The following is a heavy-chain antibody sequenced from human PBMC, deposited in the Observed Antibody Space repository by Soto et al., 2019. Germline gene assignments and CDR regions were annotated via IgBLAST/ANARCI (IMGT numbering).Heavy chain of an antibody. V-gene: IGHV5-51*01. CDR3: ARQASHCGGDCYEPFDY. CDR1: GYSFTNYW. Sequence: EVQLVQSGAEVKKPGESLKISCKASGYSFTNYWIGWVRQMPGQGLEWMGIIYPGDSDTRYSPSFQGQVTISADKSISTAYRQWSSLKASDTAMYYCARQASHCGGDCYEPFDYWGQGILVTVSS. J-gene: IGHJ4*02. CDR2: IYPGDSDT. D-gene: IGHD2-21*02.